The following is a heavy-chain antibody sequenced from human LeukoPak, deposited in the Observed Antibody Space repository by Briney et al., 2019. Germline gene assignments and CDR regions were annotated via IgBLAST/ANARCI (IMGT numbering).Heavy chain of an antibody. J-gene: IGHJ4*02. CDR3: AYSSSWYYFDY. V-gene: IGHV4-39*01. CDR1: GGSIGSSSYY. CDR2: IYYSGST. Sequence: PSETLSLTCTVSGGSIGSSSYYWGWIRQPPGMGLEWIGNIYYSGSTYYNPSLKSRVTISVDSSKNQFSLKLSSVTAADTAVYYCAYSSSWYYFDYWGQGTLVTVSS. D-gene: IGHD6-13*01.